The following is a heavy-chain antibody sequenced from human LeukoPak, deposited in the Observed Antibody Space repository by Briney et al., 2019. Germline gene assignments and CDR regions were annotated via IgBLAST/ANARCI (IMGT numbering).Heavy chain of an antibody. D-gene: IGHD3-10*01. CDR2: ISGSGGST. CDR3: AKDLLDSGFGELGGTLDY. V-gene: IGHV3-23*01. CDR1: GFTFSSYG. J-gene: IGHJ4*02. Sequence: PGGSLRLSCAASGFTFSSYGMSWVRQAPGKGLEWVSAISGSGGSTYYADSVKGRFTISRDNSKNTLYLQMNSLRAEDTAVYYCAKDLLDSGFGELGGTLDYWGQGTLVTVSS.